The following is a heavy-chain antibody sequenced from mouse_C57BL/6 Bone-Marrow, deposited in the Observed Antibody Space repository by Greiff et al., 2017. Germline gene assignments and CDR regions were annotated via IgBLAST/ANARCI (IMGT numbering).Heavy chain of an antibody. CDR3: ARCGYDGSSTYALDD. D-gene: IGHD1-1*01. J-gene: IGHJ4*01. CDR2: INPNNGGT. V-gene: IGHV1-22*01. CDR1: GYTFTDYN. Sequence: EVQLQPSGPELVKPGASVKMSCKASGYTFTDYNMHWVKQSHGKSLEWIGYINPNNGGTSYNQKFKGKATLTVNTSSSTAYMALRRLTSEASAVYYCARCGYDGSSTYALDDWGQGTTVTVSS.